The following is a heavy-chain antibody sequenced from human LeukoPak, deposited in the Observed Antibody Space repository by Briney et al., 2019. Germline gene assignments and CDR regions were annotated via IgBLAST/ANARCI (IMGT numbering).Heavy chain of an antibody. CDR2: INPNNGGT. V-gene: IGHV1-2*06. D-gene: IGHD3-22*01. CDR3: ARVKYYYDSSGYYLGAFDI. Sequence: ASVKVSCKASGYTFSGYYIHWVRQAPGQELEWMGRINPNNGGTNYAQKFQGRVTMTTDTSTSTAYMELRSLRSDDTAVYYCARVKYYYDSSGYYLGAFDIWGQGTMVTVSS. CDR1: GYTFSGYY. J-gene: IGHJ3*02.